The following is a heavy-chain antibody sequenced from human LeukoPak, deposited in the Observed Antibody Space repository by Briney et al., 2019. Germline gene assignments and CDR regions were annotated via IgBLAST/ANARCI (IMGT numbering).Heavy chain of an antibody. V-gene: IGHV1-24*01. CDR3: ARGRSYFDSSGYYRGTYYYYYMDV. CDR1: GYTLTELS. J-gene: IGHJ6*03. D-gene: IGHD3-22*01. Sequence: ASVKVSCKVSGYTLTELSMHWVRQAPGKGLEWMGGFDPEDGETIYAQKFQGRVTITRNTSISTAYMELSNLRSEDTAVYYCARGRSYFDSSGYYRGTYYYYYMDVWGKGTTVTVSS. CDR2: FDPEDGET.